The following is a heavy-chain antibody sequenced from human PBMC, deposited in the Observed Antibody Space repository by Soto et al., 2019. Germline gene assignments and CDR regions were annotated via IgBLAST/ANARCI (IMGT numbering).Heavy chain of an antibody. CDR1: GFTVSSNY. CDR3: ARSIAARPKYYYYGMDV. D-gene: IGHD6-6*01. Sequence: EVQLVESGGGLIQPGGSPRLSCAASGFTVSSNYMSWVRQAPGKGLEWVSVIYSGGSTYYADSVKGRFTISRDNSKNTLYLQMNSLRAEDTAVYYCARSIAARPKYYYYGMDVWGQGTTVTVSS. J-gene: IGHJ6*02. V-gene: IGHV3-53*01. CDR2: IYSGGST.